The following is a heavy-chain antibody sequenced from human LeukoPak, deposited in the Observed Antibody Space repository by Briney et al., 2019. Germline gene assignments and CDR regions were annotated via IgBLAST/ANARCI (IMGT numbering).Heavy chain of an antibody. V-gene: IGHV3-49*04. Sequence: GGSLRLSCTASGFTFGDYAMSWVRQAPGKGLEWVGFIRSKAYGGTTEYAASVKGRFTISRDDSKSIAYLQMNSLKTEDTAVYYCTRCITIFGVVIRRLDYYYYMDVWGKGTTVTVSS. D-gene: IGHD3-3*01. J-gene: IGHJ6*03. CDR1: GFTFGDYA. CDR2: IRSKAYGGTT. CDR3: TRCITIFGVVIRRLDYYYYMDV.